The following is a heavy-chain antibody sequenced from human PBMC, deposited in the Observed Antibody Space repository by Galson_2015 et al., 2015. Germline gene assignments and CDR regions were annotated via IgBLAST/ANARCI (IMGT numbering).Heavy chain of an antibody. J-gene: IGHJ6*02. CDR1: GFTFSSYG. CDR3: AKGGAYDYVWGSYRPHPTYYYGMDV. CDR2: ISYDGGNK. D-gene: IGHD3-16*02. Sequence: SLRLSCAASGFTFSSYGMHWVRQAPGKGLEWVAVISYDGGNKYYADSVKGRFTISRDNSKNTLYLQMNSLRAEDTAVYYCAKGGAYDYVWGSYRPHPTYYYGMDVWGQGTTVTVSS. V-gene: IGHV3-30*18.